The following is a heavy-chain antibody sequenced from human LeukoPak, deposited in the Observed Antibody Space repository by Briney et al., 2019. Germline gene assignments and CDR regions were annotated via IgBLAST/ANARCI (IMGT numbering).Heavy chain of an antibody. CDR3: ARHAGLHIVVVPESPFDY. J-gene: IGHJ4*02. CDR1: GGTFSSYA. CDR2: IIPIFATA. Sequence: ASVKVSCKASGGTFSSYAISWVRQAPGQGLEWMGGIIPIFATANYAQKFQGRVTITADESTSTAYMELSSLRSEDTAVYYCARHAGLHIVVVPESPFDYWGQGTLVTVSS. D-gene: IGHD2-21*01. V-gene: IGHV1-69*13.